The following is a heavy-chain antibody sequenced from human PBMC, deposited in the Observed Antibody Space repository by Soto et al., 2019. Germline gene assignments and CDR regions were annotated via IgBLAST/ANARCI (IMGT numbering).Heavy chain of an antibody. CDR1: GGSISSSSYS. J-gene: IGHJ6*02. D-gene: IGHD2-2*01. CDR3: GRQPGHCGSTTCFGYDSVDV. V-gene: IGHV4-39*01. CDR2: IYYIGST. Sequence: QLQLQESGPRLVKPSETLSLTCSVSGGSISSSSYSWGWIRQPPGKGLEWIGTIYYIGSTHYNPSLEGRGALSAETPSNPLSLRLSSVTAAGTAVYYCGRQPGHCGSTTCFGYDSVDVWGQGTTVTVS.